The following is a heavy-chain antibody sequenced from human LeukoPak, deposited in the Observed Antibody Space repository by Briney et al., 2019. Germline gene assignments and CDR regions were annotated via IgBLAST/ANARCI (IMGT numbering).Heavy chain of an antibody. Sequence: SETLSLTCAVYGGSFSGYYWSWIRQPPGKGLEWIGEINHSGSTNYNPSLKSRVTISVDTSKNQFSLKLSSVTAADTAVYYCARGSGYGYVWGSYRYWIYFDYWGQGTLVTVSS. CDR1: GGSFSGYY. CDR3: ARGSGYGYVWGSYRYWIYFDY. V-gene: IGHV4-34*01. D-gene: IGHD3-16*02. CDR2: INHSGST. J-gene: IGHJ4*02.